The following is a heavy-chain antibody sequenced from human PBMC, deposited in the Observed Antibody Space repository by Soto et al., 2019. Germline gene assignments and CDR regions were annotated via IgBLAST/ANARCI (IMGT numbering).Heavy chain of an antibody. J-gene: IGHJ5*02. CDR2: MNPNSGNT. CDR3: ARHSSSRRFSWFDP. V-gene: IGHV1-8*01. CDR1: GYTFTSYD. D-gene: IGHD6-6*01. Sequence: GASVKVSCKASGYTFTSYDSKWVRQATGQGLEWMGWMNPNSGNTGYAQKFQGRVTMTRNTSISTAYMELSSLRSEDTAVYYCARHSSSRRFSWFDPWGQGTLVTVSS.